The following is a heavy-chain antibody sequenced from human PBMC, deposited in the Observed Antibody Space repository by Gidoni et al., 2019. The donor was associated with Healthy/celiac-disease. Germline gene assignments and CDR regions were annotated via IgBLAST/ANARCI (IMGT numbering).Heavy chain of an antibody. Sequence: QVQLVESGGGVVQPGRSLRLSCAASGFTFSSYAMHWVRQAPGKGLEWVAVISYDGSNEYYADSVKGRFTISRDNSKNTLYLQMNSLRAEDTAVYYCAREGGIIVVVPAAMYYGMDVWGQGTTVTVSS. V-gene: IGHV3-30-3*01. D-gene: IGHD2-2*01. CDR1: GFTFSSYA. CDR2: ISYDGSNE. CDR3: AREGGIIVVVPAAMYYGMDV. J-gene: IGHJ6*02.